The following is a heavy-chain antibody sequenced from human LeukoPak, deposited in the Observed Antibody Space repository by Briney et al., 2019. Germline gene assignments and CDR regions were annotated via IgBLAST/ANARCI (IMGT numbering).Heavy chain of an antibody. V-gene: IGHV3-30-3*01. CDR1: GFTFSSYA. CDR2: ISYDGSNK. Sequence: AGGSLRLSCAASGFTFSSYAMHWVRQAPGKGLEWVAVISYDGSNKYYADSVKGRFTISRDNSKNTLYLQMNSLRAEDTAVYYCARDTDYGGVYYFDYWGQGTLVTVSS. D-gene: IGHD4-23*01. CDR3: ARDTDYGGVYYFDY. J-gene: IGHJ4*02.